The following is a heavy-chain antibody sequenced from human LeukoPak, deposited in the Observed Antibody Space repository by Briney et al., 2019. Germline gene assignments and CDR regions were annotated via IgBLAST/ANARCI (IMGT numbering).Heavy chain of an antibody. J-gene: IGHJ3*02. CDR3: ARAAVGYCSSTSCYERAFDI. Sequence: SETLSLTCTVSGGSISSYYWSWIRQPAGKGLEWIGRIYTSGSTNYNPSLKSRFTMSVDTSKNQFSLKLSSVTAADTAVYYCARAAVGYCSSTSCYERAFDIWGQGTMVTVSS. CDR2: IYTSGST. V-gene: IGHV4-4*07. D-gene: IGHD2-2*01. CDR1: GGSISSYY.